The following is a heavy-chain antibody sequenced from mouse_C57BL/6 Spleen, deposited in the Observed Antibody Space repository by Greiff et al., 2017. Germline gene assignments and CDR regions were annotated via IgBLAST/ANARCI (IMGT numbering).Heavy chain of an antibody. CDR3: ARSGDYGNYVDF. D-gene: IGHD2-1*01. V-gene: IGHV1-54*01. CDR2: INPGSGGT. Sequence: QVQLQQSGAELVRPGTSVKVSCKASGYAFTNYLIEWVKQRPGQGLEWIGVINPGSGGTNYNEKFKGKATLTADKSSSTAYMQLSSLTSEDSAVYFCARSGDYGNYVDFWGQGTSVTVSS. J-gene: IGHJ4*01. CDR1: GYAFTNYL.